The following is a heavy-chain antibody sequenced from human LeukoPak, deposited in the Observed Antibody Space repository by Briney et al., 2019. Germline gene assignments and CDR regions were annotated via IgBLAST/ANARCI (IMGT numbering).Heavy chain of an antibody. CDR3: AKGGYYYDSSGNDY. CDR1: GLTFSNYG. V-gene: IGHV3-30*02. Sequence: PGGSLRLSCAASGLTFSNYGMHWVRQAPGKGLEWVAFIRYDGSNKYYADSVKGRFTISRDNSKNTLYLQMNSLRAEDTAVYYCAKGGYYYDSSGNDYWGQGTLVTVSS. D-gene: IGHD3-22*01. J-gene: IGHJ4*02. CDR2: IRYDGSNK.